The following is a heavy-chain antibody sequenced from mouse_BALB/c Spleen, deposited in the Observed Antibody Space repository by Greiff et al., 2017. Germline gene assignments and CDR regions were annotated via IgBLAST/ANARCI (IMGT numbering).Heavy chain of an antibody. CDR3: ARGGDYSFYAMDY. J-gene: IGHJ4*01. CDR2: ISSGGST. CDR1: GFTFSSYA. D-gene: IGHD2-13*01. Sequence: EVQLVESGGGLVKPGGSLKLSCAASGFTFSSYAMSWVRQTPEKRLEWVASISSGGSTYYPDSVKGRFTISRDNARNILYLQMSSLRSEDTAMYYCARGGDYSFYAMDYWGQGTSVTVSS. V-gene: IGHV5-6-5*01.